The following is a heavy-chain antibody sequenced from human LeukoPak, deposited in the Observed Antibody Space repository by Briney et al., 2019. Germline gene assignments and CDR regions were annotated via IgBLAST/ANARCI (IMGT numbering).Heavy chain of an antibody. CDR2: IRYDGSNK. V-gene: IGHV3-30*02. D-gene: IGHD6-13*01. J-gene: IGHJ6*03. Sequence: GGSLRLSCAASGFTFSSYGMHWVRQAPGKGLEWVAFIRYDGSNKYYADSVKGRFTISRDNSKNTLYLQMNSLRAEDTAVYYCARGFRPGYSSSWYNYYYMDVWGKGTTVTVSS. CDR3: ARGFRPGYSSSWYNYYYMDV. CDR1: GFTFSSYG.